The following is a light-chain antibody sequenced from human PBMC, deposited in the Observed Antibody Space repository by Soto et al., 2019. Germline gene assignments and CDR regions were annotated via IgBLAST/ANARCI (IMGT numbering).Light chain of an antibody. V-gene: IGLV2-14*03. J-gene: IGLJ1*01. CDR1: SLDVGASNY. CDR3: NSYTSSTTYV. CDR2: DVG. Sequence: QSALTQPASVSGSPGQSITISCTGTSLDVGASNYVSWFQQHPGSTPKLILYDVGDRPSGVSNRFSGSKSGNTASLTISGLQAEDEADYYCNSYTSSTTYVFGTGTKLTAL.